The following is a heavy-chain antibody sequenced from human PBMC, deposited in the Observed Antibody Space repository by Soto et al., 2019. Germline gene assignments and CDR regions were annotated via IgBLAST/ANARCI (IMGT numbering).Heavy chain of an antibody. CDR3: ARDPYCTNGVCYGADY. D-gene: IGHD2-8*01. CDR1: GFTFSSYA. J-gene: IGHJ4*02. CDR2: ISYDGSNK. V-gene: IGHV3-30-3*01. Sequence: QVQLVESGGGVVQSGRSLRLSCAASGFTFSSYAMHWVRQAPGKGLEWVAVISYDGSNKYYADSVKGRFTISRDNSKNTLYLQMNSLRAEDTAVYYCARDPYCTNGVCYGADYWGQGTLVTVSS.